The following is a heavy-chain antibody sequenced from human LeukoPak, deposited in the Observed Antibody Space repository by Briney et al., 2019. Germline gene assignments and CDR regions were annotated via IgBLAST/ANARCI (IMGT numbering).Heavy chain of an antibody. Sequence: PGGSLRLSCAASGFSFNSYTMNWVRQAPGRGLEWVSSISTSDDYVYYADSVEGRFTISRDNAKNSPYLHMNSLRPEDTAVYYCARDYSLYPWGQGTLVTVSS. CDR2: ISTSDDYV. V-gene: IGHV3-21*01. J-gene: IGHJ5*02. CDR1: GFSFNSYT. CDR3: ARDYSLYP. D-gene: IGHD2-21*01.